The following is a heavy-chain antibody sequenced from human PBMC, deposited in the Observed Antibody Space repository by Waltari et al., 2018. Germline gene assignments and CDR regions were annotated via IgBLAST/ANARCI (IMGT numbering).Heavy chain of an antibody. D-gene: IGHD4-17*01. J-gene: IGHJ3*02. CDR2: IYTSGST. Sequence: QVQLQESGPGLVKPSETLPLTCTVPRGPIRRYDWSWIRQPAGKGLEWIGRIYTSGSTNYNPSLKSRVTMSVDTSKNQFSLKLSSVTAADTAVYYCARDYGDYLGGAFDIWGQGTMVTVSS. CDR1: RGPIRRYD. V-gene: IGHV4-4*07. CDR3: ARDYGDYLGGAFDI.